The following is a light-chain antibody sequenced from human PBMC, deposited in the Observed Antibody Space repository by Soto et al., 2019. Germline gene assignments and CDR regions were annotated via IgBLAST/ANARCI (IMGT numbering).Light chain of an antibody. CDR3: SSYAGSNNWV. CDR1: SSDVGNYNY. Sequence: QSALTQPPSASGSPGQSVTISCTGTSSDVGNYNYVSWYQQHPGRAPKFMIYEVSWRPSWVPDRFSGSKSGNTASLTVSGLQPEDEADYYCSSYAGSNNWVFGGGTKVTVL. J-gene: IGLJ3*02. V-gene: IGLV2-8*01. CDR2: EVS.